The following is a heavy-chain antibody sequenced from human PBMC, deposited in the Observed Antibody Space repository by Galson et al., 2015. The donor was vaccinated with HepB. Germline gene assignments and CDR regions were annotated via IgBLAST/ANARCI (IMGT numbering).Heavy chain of an antibody. J-gene: IGHJ2*01. CDR2: ISYDGSNK. CDR1: GFTFSSYT. CDR3: ARDGGRKGFGELDWYFDL. Sequence: SLRLSCAASGFTFSSYTMHWVRQAPGKGLEWVAVISYDGSNKYYADSVKGRFTISRDNSKNTLYLQMNSLRAEDTAVYYCARDGGRKGFGELDWYFDLWGRGTLVTVSS. V-gene: IGHV3-30-3*01. D-gene: IGHD3-10*01.